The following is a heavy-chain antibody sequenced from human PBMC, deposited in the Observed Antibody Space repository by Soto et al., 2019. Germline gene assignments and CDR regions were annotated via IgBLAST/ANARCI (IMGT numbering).Heavy chain of an antibody. V-gene: IGHV3-30-3*01. CDR2: ISYDGSNK. J-gene: IGHJ3*02. CDR1: GFTFSSYA. CDR3: ARDRKGYSGSYYDAFDI. D-gene: IGHD1-26*01. Sequence: PGGSLRLSCAASGFTFSSYAMHWVRQAPGKGLEWVAVISYDGSNKYYADSVKGRFTISRDNSKNTLYLQMNSLRAEDTAVYYCARDRKGYSGSYYDAFDIWGQGTMVTVSS.